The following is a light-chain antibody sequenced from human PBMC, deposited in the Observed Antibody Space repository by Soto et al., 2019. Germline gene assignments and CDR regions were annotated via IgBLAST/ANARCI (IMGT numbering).Light chain of an antibody. CDR3: QRYISPPFT. J-gene: IGKJ3*01. CDR1: QGISNY. CDR2: AAS. Sequence: DIQMTQSPSSLSASVGDRVTITCRATQGISNYLAWYQQKPGKIPKLLIYAASTLQSGVPSRFSGSGSGTDFTLTISSLQPEDVAIYSCQRYISPPFTSAPGPNVNIK. V-gene: IGKV1-27*01.